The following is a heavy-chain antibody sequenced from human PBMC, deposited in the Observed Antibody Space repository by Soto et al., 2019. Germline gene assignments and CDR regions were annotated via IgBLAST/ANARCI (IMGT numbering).Heavy chain of an antibody. J-gene: IGHJ6*02. CDR2: IWSDGSKE. CDR3: ARDKFWPGNGLDV. D-gene: IGHD3-3*01. CDR1: GFHFSRHG. V-gene: IGHV3-33*01. Sequence: PGGSLRLSCAASGFHFSRHGVHWVRQAPGRGLEWVAVIWSDGSKEYYADSVKGRFTISRDNSKNTVSLQMNSLRSEDTAVYYCARDKFWPGNGLDVWGQGTTVTVSS.